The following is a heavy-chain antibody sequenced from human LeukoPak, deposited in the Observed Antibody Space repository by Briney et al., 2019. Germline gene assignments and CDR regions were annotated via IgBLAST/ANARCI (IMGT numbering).Heavy chain of an antibody. Sequence: GGSLRLSCAASGFTFSSYDMHWVRQATGKGLEWVSAIGTAGDTYYPGSVKGRFTISRENAKNSLYLQMNSLRAGDTAVYYCAKTGTYYYDSSGYYSFDYWGQGTLVTVSS. CDR3: AKTGTYYYDSSGYYSFDY. J-gene: IGHJ4*02. CDR1: GFTFSSYD. D-gene: IGHD3-22*01. CDR2: IGTAGDT. V-gene: IGHV3-13*01.